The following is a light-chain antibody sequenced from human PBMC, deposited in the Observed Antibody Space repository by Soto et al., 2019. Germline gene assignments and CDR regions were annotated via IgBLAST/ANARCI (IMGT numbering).Light chain of an antibody. J-gene: IGLJ1*01. CDR1: SSDVGGYNY. Sequence: QSALTQPASVSGSPGQSITISCTGTSSDVGGYNYVSWYQQHPGKAPKLIIYEVSNRPSGVSNRFSGSKSGNTASLTISGLQAEDEADYYCNSYTRKSTGAFGTGTKLTVL. CDR2: EVS. V-gene: IGLV2-14*01. CDR3: NSYTRKSTGA.